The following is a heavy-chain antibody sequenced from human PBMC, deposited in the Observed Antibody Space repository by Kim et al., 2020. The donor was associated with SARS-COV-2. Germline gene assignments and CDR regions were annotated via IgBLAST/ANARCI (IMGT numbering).Heavy chain of an antibody. J-gene: IGHJ4*02. D-gene: IGHD5-18*01. CDR2: IYYSGST. CDR1: GGSISSYY. V-gene: IGHV4-59*13. Sequence: SETLSLTCTVSGGSISSYYWSWIRQPPGKGLEWIGYIYYSGSTNYNPSLKSRVTISVDTSKNQFSLKLSSVTAADTAVYYCARAHVDTAMVYYFDYWGQGTLVTVSS. CDR3: ARAHVDTAMVYYFDY.